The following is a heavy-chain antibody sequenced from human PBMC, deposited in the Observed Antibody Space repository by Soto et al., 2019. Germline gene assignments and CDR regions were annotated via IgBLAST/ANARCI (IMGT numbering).Heavy chain of an antibody. CDR2: ISSSSSYI. CDR3: AREVTRDYMVRGVITPGYYGMDV. CDR1: GFTFSSYS. Sequence: PGGSLRLSCAASGFTFSSYSMNWVRQAPGKGLEWASSISSSSSYIYYADSVKGRFTISRDNAKNSLYLQMNSLRAEDTAVYYCAREVTRDYMVRGVITPGYYGMDVWGQGTTVTVSS. D-gene: IGHD3-10*01. V-gene: IGHV3-21*01. J-gene: IGHJ6*02.